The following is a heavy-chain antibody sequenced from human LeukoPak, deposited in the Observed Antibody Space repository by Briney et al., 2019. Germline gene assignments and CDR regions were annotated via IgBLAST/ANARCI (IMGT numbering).Heavy chain of an antibody. CDR3: ASRGYSYGPDY. Sequence: GSSVKVSCKASGGTFSSYAISWVRQAPGQGLEWMGRIIPTLGIANYAQKFQGRVTITADKSTSTAYMELSSLRSEDTAVYYCASRGYSYGPDYWGQGTLVTVSS. CDR1: GGTFSSYA. J-gene: IGHJ4*02. D-gene: IGHD5-18*01. V-gene: IGHV1-69*04. CDR2: IIPTLGIA.